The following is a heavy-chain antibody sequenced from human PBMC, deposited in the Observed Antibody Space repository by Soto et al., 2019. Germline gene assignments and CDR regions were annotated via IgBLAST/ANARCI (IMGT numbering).Heavy chain of an antibody. J-gene: IGHJ6*02. CDR3: AAGRYDGGIYYYGMDV. CDR1: GFTFNNYS. V-gene: IGHV3-23*01. D-gene: IGHD1-26*01. Sequence: EVQLLESGGGLVQPGGSLRLSCAASGFTFNNYSMSWVRQAPGRGLEWVSAVSGSGDSTYSADSVKGRFFISRDKSRNTLYLQMNSLRAEDTAVYFCAAGRYDGGIYYYGMDVWGQGTTVTVSS. CDR2: VSGSGDST.